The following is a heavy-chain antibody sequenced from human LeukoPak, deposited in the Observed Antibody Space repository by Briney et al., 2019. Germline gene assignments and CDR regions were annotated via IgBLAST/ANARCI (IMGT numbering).Heavy chain of an antibody. J-gene: IGHJ5*02. Sequence: ASVKVSCKASGYTFTGYYMHWVRQAPGQGLEWMGWINPNSGGTNYSQKVQGRVTMTRDTSISTAYMELSRLRYDDTAVYYCAREEKYCSSTSCYGYWFDPWGQGTLVTVSS. CDR1: GYTFTGYY. CDR2: INPNSGGT. D-gene: IGHD2-2*01. V-gene: IGHV1-2*02. CDR3: AREEKYCSSTSCYGYWFDP.